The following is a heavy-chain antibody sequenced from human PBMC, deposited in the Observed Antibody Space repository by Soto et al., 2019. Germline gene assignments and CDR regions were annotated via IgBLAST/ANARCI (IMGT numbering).Heavy chain of an antibody. V-gene: IGHV4-30-2*01. Sequence: TLSLTWSVSDYTISGGGSSLSWLRQPPGKGLEWIGYIYHSGGTYYNPSLKSRVTISLARSKKQFSLKVTSVTAADTAVYYCARGPRPVGYWAQGTRVTVSA. J-gene: IGHJ4*02. CDR2: IYHSGGT. CDR1: DYTISGGGSS. CDR3: ARGPRPVGY.